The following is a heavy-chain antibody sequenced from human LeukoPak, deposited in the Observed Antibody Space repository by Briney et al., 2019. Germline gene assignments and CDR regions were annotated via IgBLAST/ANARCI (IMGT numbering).Heavy chain of an antibody. CDR1: GYSFTSYW. D-gene: IGHD5-12*01. Sequence: HGESLKISCKGSGYSFTSYWIGWVRQMPGKGLEWMGIIYPGDSDTRYSPSFQGQVTISADKSISTAYLQWSSLKASDTAMYYCASHNIVAGTHDAFDIWGQGTMVTVSS. CDR3: ASHNIVAGTHDAFDI. J-gene: IGHJ3*02. V-gene: IGHV5-51*01. CDR2: IYPGDSDT.